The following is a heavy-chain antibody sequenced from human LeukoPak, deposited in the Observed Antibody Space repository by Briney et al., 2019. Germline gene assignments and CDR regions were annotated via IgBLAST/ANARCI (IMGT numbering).Heavy chain of an antibody. Sequence: SETLSLTCTVSGDSISSYYWSWIRQPPEKGLEFIGYIYYSGNTNYNPSLKSRVTISVDTSKNQFSLKLSSVTAADTAVYYCARIDTSGYNGYSFDYWGQGTLVTVSS. CDR2: IYYSGNT. CDR1: GDSISSYY. J-gene: IGHJ4*02. CDR3: ARIDTSGYNGYSFDY. D-gene: IGHD3-22*01. V-gene: IGHV4-59*12.